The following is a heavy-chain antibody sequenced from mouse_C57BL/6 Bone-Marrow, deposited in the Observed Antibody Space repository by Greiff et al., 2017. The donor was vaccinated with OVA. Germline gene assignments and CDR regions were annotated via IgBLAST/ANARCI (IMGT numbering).Heavy chain of an antibody. V-gene: IGHV10-1*01. Sequence: EVQRVESGGGLVQPKGSLKLSCAASGFSFNTYAMNWFRQAPGKGLEWVARIRSKSNNYATYYADSVKDRFPISRDDSESMLYLQMNNLKTEDTAMYYCVRQTGSGAMDYWGQGTSVTVSS. D-gene: IGHD4-1*01. J-gene: IGHJ4*01. CDR3: VRQTGSGAMDY. CDR1: GFSFNTYA. CDR2: IRSKSNNYAT.